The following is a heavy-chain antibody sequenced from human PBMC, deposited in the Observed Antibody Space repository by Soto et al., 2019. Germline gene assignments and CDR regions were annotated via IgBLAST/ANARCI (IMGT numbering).Heavy chain of an antibody. J-gene: IGHJ4*02. CDR1: GFTFSSYS. V-gene: IGHV3-48*01. CDR2: ISGGSSLI. Sequence: PGGSLRLSCAASGFTFSSYSMSWVRQTPGKGLEWVSHISGGSSLIYYADSVKGRFTISRDNAENSLYLQMNSLRAEDTAVYYCATRSRGYSDFVTYWGQGTVVTVSS. D-gene: IGHD1-26*01. CDR3: ATRSRGYSDFVTY.